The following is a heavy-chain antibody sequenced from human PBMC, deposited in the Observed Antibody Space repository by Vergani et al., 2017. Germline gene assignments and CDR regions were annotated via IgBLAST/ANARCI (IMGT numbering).Heavy chain of an antibody. J-gene: IGHJ4*02. V-gene: IGHV3-9*03. CDR1: GFTFDDYA. CDR3: AKGANPDILTGLDY. D-gene: IGHD3-9*01. Sequence: EVQLVESGGGLVQPGRSLRLSCAASGFTFDDYAMHWFRQAPGKGLEWVSGISWNSGSIGYADSVKGRFTISRDNAKNSLYLQMNSLRAEDMALYYCAKGANPDILTGLDYWGQGTLVTVSS. CDR2: ISWNSGSI.